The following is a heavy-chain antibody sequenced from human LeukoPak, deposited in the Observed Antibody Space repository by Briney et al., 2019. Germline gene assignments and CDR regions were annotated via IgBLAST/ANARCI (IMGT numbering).Heavy chain of an antibody. D-gene: IGHD6-13*01. Sequence: ASVKVSCKASGGTFSSYAISWVRQATGQGLEWMGWMNPYSGNTGYAQKFQGRVTTTRNTSISTAYMELSSLRSEDTAVYYCARGLVSGYRGYWGQGTLVTVSS. CDR3: ARGLVSGYRGY. CDR2: MNPYSGNT. V-gene: IGHV1-8*02. J-gene: IGHJ4*02. CDR1: GGTFSSYA.